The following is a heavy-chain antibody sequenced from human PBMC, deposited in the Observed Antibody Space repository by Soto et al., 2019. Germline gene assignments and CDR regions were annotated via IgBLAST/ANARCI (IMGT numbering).Heavy chain of an antibody. J-gene: IGHJ4*02. D-gene: IGHD1-26*01. CDR1: GFTFSSYA. Sequence: GSLRLSCAASGFTFSSYAMSWVRQAPGKGLEWVSAISGSGGSTYYADSVKGRFTISRDNSKNTLYLQMNSLRAEDTAVYYCAKDKFSNIVGATTGYYFDYWGQGTLVTVSS. V-gene: IGHV3-23*01. CDR3: AKDKFSNIVGATTGYYFDY. CDR2: ISGSGGST.